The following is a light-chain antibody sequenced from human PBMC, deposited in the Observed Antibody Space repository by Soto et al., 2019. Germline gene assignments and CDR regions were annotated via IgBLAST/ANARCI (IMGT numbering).Light chain of an antibody. CDR3: QQRSNLLPLT. CDR2: DAS. J-gene: IGKJ4*01. V-gene: IGKV3-11*01. Sequence: EIVLTQSPATLSLSPGERATLSCRASQSVSSYLAWYQQKPGQAPRLLIYDASNRATGIPARFSGSGSGTDFTLTISSLEPEDFAVYYCQQRSNLLPLTFGGGTKVEIK. CDR1: QSVSSY.